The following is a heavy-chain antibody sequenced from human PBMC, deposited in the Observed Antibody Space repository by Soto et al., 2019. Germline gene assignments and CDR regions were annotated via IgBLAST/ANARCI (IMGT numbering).Heavy chain of an antibody. CDR3: AIGYSGGWFVGDY. CDR2: ISVYNGNT. V-gene: IGHV1-18*01. D-gene: IGHD6-19*01. Sequence: GASVKVSCKASGYTFASYGITWVRQAPGQGLEWMGWISVYNGNTNYAQKLQGRVTMTTDTSTSTAYMELRSLRSDDTAVYYCAIGYSGGWFVGDYWGQGTLVTVSS. J-gene: IGHJ4*02. CDR1: GYTFASYG.